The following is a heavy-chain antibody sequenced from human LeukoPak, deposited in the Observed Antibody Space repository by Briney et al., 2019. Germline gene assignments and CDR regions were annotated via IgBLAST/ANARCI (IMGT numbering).Heavy chain of an antibody. CDR2: ISSRSSYI. CDR3: ASGKWELLRGDWFDP. CDR1: GFTFSNYS. Sequence: PGGSLRLSCAASGFTFSNYSMNWVRQAPGKGLEWVSSISSRSSYIYYADSVKGRFTISRDNAKNSLYLQMNSLRAEDTAVYYCASGKWELLRGDWFDPWGQGTLVTVSS. V-gene: IGHV3-21*01. D-gene: IGHD1-26*01. J-gene: IGHJ5*02.